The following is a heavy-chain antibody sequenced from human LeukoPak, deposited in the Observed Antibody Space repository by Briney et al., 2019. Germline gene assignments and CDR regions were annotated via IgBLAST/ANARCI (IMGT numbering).Heavy chain of an antibody. CDR3: ARVERYYGSGSYRPNWFDP. CDR2: IYYSGST. CDR1: GVSIRSYY. V-gene: IGHV4-59*01. D-gene: IGHD3-10*01. J-gene: IGHJ5*02. Sequence: SATLSLTCTVSGVSIRSYYWSWIRQPPGKGLEWIGNIYYSGSTNYNPSLKSRVTISVDTSKNQFSLKMSSVTAADKAVYYCARVERYYGSGSYRPNWFDPWGQGNLVTVSS.